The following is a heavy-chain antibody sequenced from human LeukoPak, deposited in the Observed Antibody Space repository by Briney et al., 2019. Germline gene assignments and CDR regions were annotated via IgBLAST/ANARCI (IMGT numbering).Heavy chain of an antibody. CDR2: INHSGST. D-gene: IGHD3-22*01. Sequence: PSETLSLTCAVYGGSFSGYYWSWIRQPPGKGLEWIGEINHSGSTNYNPSLKSRVTISVATSKNQFSLKLSSVTAADTAVYYCARGFDSSGYYDYWGQGNLVTVSS. CDR3: ARGFDSSGYYDY. CDR1: GGSFSGYY. J-gene: IGHJ4*02. V-gene: IGHV4-34*01.